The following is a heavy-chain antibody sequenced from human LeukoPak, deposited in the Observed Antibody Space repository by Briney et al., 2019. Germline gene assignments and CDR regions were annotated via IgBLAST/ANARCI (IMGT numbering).Heavy chain of an antibody. CDR3: ARAPRYYDSTTHYFDY. CDR1: GGSFSSYY. D-gene: IGHD3-22*01. Sequence: PSETLSLTCAVYGGSFSSYYWSWIRQPPGKGLEWIGYIYYSGSTNYNPSLKSRVTISVDTSKNQFSLKLSSVTAADTAVYYCARAPRYYDSTTHYFDYWGQGTLVTVSS. J-gene: IGHJ4*02. CDR2: IYYSGST. V-gene: IGHV4-59*01.